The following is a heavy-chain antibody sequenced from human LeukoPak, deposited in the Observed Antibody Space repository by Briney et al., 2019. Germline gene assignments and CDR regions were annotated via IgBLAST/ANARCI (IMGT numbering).Heavy chain of an antibody. CDR2: ISGSGGST. V-gene: IGHV3-23*01. J-gene: IGHJ4*02. Sequence: GGSLRLSCAASGFTFSSYAMSWVRQAPGKGLEWVSAISGSGGSTYYADSVKGRFTISRDNSKNTLYLQMNSLRAEDTAVYYCAKDGGPNYCSSTSCYQYYFDYWGQGTLVTVSS. CDR3: AKDGGPNYCSSTSCYQYYFDY. CDR1: GFTFSSYA. D-gene: IGHD2-2*01.